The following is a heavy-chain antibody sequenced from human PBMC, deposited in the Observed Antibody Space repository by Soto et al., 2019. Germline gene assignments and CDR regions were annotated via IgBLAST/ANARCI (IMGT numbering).Heavy chain of an antibody. J-gene: IGHJ6*02. CDR2: IIPIFGTA. CDR1: GGTFSSYA. V-gene: IGHV1-69*12. D-gene: IGHD1-20*01. CDR3: ARGITGTVTYYYGLDV. Sequence: QVQPVQSGAEVKKPGSSMKVSCKASGGTFSSYAISWVRQAPGQGLEWMGGIIPIFGTADYAQKFHGRVTITADESTSTAYMELSSLRSEDTAVYYCARGITGTVTYYYGLDVWGQGTTVTVSS.